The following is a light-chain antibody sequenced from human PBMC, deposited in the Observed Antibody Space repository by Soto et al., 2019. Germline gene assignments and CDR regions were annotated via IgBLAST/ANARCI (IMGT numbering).Light chain of an antibody. J-gene: IGKJ1*01. CDR1: QSVSSN. CDR2: GAS. V-gene: IGKV3-15*01. CDR3: QQYNDWWT. Sequence: EIVMTQSPATLSVSPGEGATLSCRASQSVSSNSTWYQQKPGQAPRLLIYGASTRATGVPARFSGSGSGTEFTLTISSLQAEDFAVYYCQQYNDWWTFGQGTKVDIK.